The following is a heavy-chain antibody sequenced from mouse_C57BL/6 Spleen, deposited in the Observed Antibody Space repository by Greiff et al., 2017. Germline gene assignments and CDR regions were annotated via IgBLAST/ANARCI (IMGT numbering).Heavy chain of an antibody. CDR1: GYTFTSYW. Sequence: VQLQQPGTELVKPGASVKLSCKASGYTFTSYWMHWVKQRPGQGLEWIGNINPSNGGTNYNEKVKSKATLTVDNSSSTAYMQLSSLTSEDSAVYYCARLGGDYYFDYWGQGTTLTVSS. CDR2: INPSNGGT. J-gene: IGHJ2*01. CDR3: ARLGGDYYFDY. D-gene: IGHD2-13*01. V-gene: IGHV1-53*01.